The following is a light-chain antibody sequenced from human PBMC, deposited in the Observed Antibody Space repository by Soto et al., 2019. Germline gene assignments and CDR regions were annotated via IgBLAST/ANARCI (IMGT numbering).Light chain of an antibody. CDR2: AAS. V-gene: IGKV1-39*01. J-gene: IGKJ1*01. CDR3: QQSYSHPWT. CDR1: QRISTC. Sequence: DIQMTQSPSSLSASVGDRLTITSRASQRISTCLNWYQQKPGKAPKLLISAASNLQSGVPSRFSGSGSGTEFTLTVSSMYPEDFATYYCQQSYSHPWTFGQGTNVEIK.